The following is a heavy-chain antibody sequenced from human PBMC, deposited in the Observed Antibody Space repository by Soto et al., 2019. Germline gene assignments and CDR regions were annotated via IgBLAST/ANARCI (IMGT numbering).Heavy chain of an antibody. CDR3: ARDLQQLAYFAS. CDR1: GYTTTSYY. J-gene: IGHJ4*02. V-gene: IGHV1-46*01. CDR2: IDPSGGSS. D-gene: IGHD6-13*01. Sequence: ASVKVSCSASGYTTTSYYMHWVRQAPGQGLEWMGVIDPSGGSSTYAQNLQGRVTMTRDTSTKTVYMELSSLRSEDTAVYYCARDLQQLAYFASWGQGTLVTVSS.